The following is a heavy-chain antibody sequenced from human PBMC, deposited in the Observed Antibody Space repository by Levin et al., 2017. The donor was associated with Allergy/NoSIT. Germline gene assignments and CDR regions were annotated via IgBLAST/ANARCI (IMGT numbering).Heavy chain of an antibody. D-gene: IGHD5-18*01. V-gene: IGHV3-30*03. CDR1: GFSFSLYG. Sequence: PGGSLRLSCAASGFSFSLYGMHWVRQAPGRGLEWVAIVSYDGTNKKYADSVRGRFTVSRDNSKNTVSLQMNSLRPEDTAVYYCARDTYIYDYWFDNWGQGTLVTVSS. J-gene: IGHJ4*02. CDR2: VSYDGTNK. CDR3: ARDTYIYDYWFDN.